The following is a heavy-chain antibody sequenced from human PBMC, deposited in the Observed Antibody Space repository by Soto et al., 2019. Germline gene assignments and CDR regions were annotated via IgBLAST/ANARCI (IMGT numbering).Heavy chain of an antibody. CDR2: ISAYNGNT. Sequence: GASVKVSCKASGYTFTSYGISWVRQAPGQGLEWMGWISAYNGNTNYAQKLQGRVTMTTDTSTSTAYMELRSLRSDDTAVYYCARVMITFGGVIADFDYYYYMDVWGKGTTVTVS. V-gene: IGHV1-18*01. J-gene: IGHJ6*03. CDR3: ARVMITFGGVIADFDYYYYMDV. D-gene: IGHD3-16*02. CDR1: GYTFTSYG.